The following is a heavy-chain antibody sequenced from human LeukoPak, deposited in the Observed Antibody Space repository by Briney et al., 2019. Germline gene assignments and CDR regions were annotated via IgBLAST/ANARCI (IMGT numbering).Heavy chain of an antibody. Sequence: GGSLRLSCAASGFTFSSYSMNWVRQAPGKGLEWVSSISSSSSYIYYADSVKGRFTISRDNAKNSLYLQMNSLRAEDTAVYYCARVGILNRFDPWGQRTLPTVSS. J-gene: IGHJ5*01. CDR3: ARVGILNRFDP. V-gene: IGHV3-21*01. CDR2: ISSSSSYI. CDR1: GFTFSSYS.